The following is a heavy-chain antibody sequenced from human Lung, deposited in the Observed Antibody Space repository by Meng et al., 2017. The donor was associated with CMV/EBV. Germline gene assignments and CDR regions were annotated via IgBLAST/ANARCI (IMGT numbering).Heavy chain of an antibody. J-gene: IGHJ5*01. CDR3: ARQAPDNWFDP. CDR1: GGPLASCAYS. Sequence: CTVSGGPLASCAYSWSWIRQHPEKGLEWIGYTYYDGSTHYNPSLRSRAAISVDTSKNQFSLRLNSVTAADTAVYYCARQAPDNWFDPWGQGALVTVSS. V-gene: IGHV4-31*03. CDR2: TYYDGST.